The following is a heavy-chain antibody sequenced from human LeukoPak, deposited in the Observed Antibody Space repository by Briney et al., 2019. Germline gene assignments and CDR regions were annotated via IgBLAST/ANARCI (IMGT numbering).Heavy chain of an antibody. J-gene: IGHJ5*02. CDR2: IYYSGST. Sequence: SETLSLTCTVSGGSISSYYWSWIRQPPGKGLEWIGYIYYSGSTNYNPSLKSRVTISVDTSKNQFSLKLSSVTAADTAVYYCARAGGGYYYDSSGCLSVPFDPWGQGTLVTVSS. CDR1: GGSISSYY. V-gene: IGHV4-59*01. D-gene: IGHD3-22*01. CDR3: ARAGGGYYYDSSGCLSVPFDP.